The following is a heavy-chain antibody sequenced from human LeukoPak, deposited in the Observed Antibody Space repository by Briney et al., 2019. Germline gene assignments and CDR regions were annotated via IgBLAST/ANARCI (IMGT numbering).Heavy chain of an antibody. CDR3: ARGAVAGLINDY. Sequence: ASVKVSCKASGYTFTSYDINWVRQATGQGLEWMGWMNPNSGNTGYAQKFQGRVTMTRNTSISTAYMELSSLRSEDTAVYYCARGAVAGLINDYWXXGTLVTVSS. V-gene: IGHV1-8*01. CDR1: GYTFTSYD. J-gene: IGHJ4*01. D-gene: IGHD6-19*01. CDR2: MNPNSGNT.